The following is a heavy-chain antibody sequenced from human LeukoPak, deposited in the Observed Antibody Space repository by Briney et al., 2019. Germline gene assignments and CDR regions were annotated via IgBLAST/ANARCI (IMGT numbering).Heavy chain of an antibody. CDR2: INPNSGGT. J-gene: IGHJ4*02. Sequence: ASVKVSRKASVYTFTGYYMHWVRQAPGQGLEWVGWINPNSGGTNYAQKFQGRVTMTRDTSISTAYMELSRLRSDDTAVYYCAREEDTAMVPFDYWGQGTLVTVSS. D-gene: IGHD5-18*01. V-gene: IGHV1-2*02. CDR3: AREEDTAMVPFDY. CDR1: VYTFTGYY.